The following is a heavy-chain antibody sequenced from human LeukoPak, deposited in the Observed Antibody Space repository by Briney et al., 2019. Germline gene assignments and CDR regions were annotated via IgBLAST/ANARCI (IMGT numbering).Heavy chain of an antibody. D-gene: IGHD1-26*01. V-gene: IGHV3-30*02. CDR2: IRSDGYHT. CDR3: AKPSGSGVDY. CDR1: GFVFDDYD. Sequence: GGSLRLSCGASGFVFDDYDMHWVRQAPGKGLEWVAFIRSDGYHTYYTDSVKGRFIITRDNFKNTLYLQMNSLRLEDMAVYYCAKPSGSGVDYWGRGTRVTVSS. J-gene: IGHJ4*02.